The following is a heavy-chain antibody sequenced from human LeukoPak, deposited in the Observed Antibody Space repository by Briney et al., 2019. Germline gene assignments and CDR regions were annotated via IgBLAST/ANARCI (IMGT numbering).Heavy chain of an antibody. CDR2: INPSGGST. V-gene: IGHV1-46*01. Sequence: ASVKVSCKASGYTFTSYYMHWVRQAPGQGLEWMGIINPSGGSTSYAQKFQGRVTMTRDTSTSTVYMELSSLRSEDTAVYYCAIDYYASGNYYNGPHNWGPGTLVTVSS. J-gene: IGHJ4*02. CDR3: AIDYYASGNYYNGPHN. CDR1: GYTFTSYY. D-gene: IGHD3-10*01.